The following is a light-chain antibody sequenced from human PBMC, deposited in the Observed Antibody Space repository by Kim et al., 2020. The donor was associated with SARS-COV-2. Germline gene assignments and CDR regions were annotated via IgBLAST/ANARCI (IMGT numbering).Light chain of an antibody. CDR3: AAWDDTRGLV. J-gene: IGLJ3*02. CDR2: RND. CDR1: NSNIQNNY. V-gene: IGLV1-47*01. Sequence: PGQRVTISCSGGNSNIQNNYAHWFQQLPGMAPKLLLFRNDQRPSGVPDRFSCSKSGASASLAISGLRFEDEADYFCAAWDDTRGLVFGGGTQLTVL.